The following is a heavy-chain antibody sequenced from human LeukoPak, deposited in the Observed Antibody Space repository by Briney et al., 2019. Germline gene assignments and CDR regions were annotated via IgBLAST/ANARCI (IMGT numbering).Heavy chain of an antibody. CDR2: ISSSSSYI. Sequence: GGSLRLSCAASGFTFSSYSMNWVRQAPGKGLEWVSSISSSSSYIYYADSVKGRFTISRDNAKNSLYLQMNSLRAEDTAVYYCARDLREDHGYDLAGGAFDIWGQGTMVTVSS. J-gene: IGHJ3*02. V-gene: IGHV3-21*01. CDR1: GFTFSSYS. CDR3: ARDLREDHGYDLAGGAFDI. D-gene: IGHD5-12*01.